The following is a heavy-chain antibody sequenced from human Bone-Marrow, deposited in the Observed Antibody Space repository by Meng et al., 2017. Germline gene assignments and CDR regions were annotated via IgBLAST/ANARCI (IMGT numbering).Heavy chain of an antibody. J-gene: IGHJ4*02. D-gene: IGHD6-13*01. V-gene: IGHV1-2*06. Sequence: RWVALGAELKQPGASVRCRCKASGYPFTGYYMPWVRQAPGQGLEWLGRIDCNNGGAIYAQKFQDRVTMTRDTSITTAYMDLSRLTSDDTAVYYCARDAGRAAGPRWGQGTLVTVSS. CDR3: ARDAGRAAGPR. CDR1: GYPFTGYY. CDR2: IDCNNGGA.